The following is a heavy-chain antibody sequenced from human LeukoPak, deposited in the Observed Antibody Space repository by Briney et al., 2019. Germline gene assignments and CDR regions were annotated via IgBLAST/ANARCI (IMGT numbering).Heavy chain of an antibody. CDR3: ARAGYCSGGSCYPYYYYYYMDV. V-gene: IGHV1-18*01. Sequence: ASVKVSCKVSGYTLTELSMHWVRQAPGKGLEWMGWISGHNDDTNYAQRLQGRVTMTTDTSTSTAYMELRSLRSDDTAVYYCARAGYCSGGSCYPYYYYYYMDVWGKGTTVTVSS. J-gene: IGHJ6*03. D-gene: IGHD2-15*01. CDR1: GYTLTELS. CDR2: ISGHNDDT.